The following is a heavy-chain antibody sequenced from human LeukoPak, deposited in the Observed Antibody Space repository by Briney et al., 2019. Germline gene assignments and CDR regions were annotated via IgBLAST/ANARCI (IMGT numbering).Heavy chain of an antibody. V-gene: IGHV3-23*01. Sequence: QPGGSLRLSCAASGFTFSSYAMSWVRQAPGKGLEWVSAISGSGGSTYYADSVKGRFTISRDNSKNTLYLQMNSLRAEDTAVYYCAXGXWFXEGPSLGWFXPWGQGTXVTVS. CDR1: GFTFSSYA. J-gene: IGHJ5*02. CDR3: AXGXWFXEGPSLGWFXP. CDR2: ISGSGGST. D-gene: IGHD3-10*01.